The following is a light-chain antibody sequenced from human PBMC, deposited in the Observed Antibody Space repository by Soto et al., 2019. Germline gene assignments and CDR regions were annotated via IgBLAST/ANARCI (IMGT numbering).Light chain of an antibody. Sequence: DIQMTQAPSTLSASVGDTVTITCRASQSLSYWLAWYQQKPGQAPKLLIYKASTVESGVPSRFSGSGSGTEFTLTISSLQPDDFATFYCQQYDRFPYTFGQGTKLEIK. J-gene: IGKJ2*01. CDR1: QSLSYW. CDR3: QQYDRFPYT. CDR2: KAS. V-gene: IGKV1-5*03.